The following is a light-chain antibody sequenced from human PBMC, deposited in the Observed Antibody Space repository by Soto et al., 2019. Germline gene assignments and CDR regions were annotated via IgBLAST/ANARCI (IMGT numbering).Light chain of an antibody. J-gene: IGKJ2*01. CDR3: QQLA. CDR1: QGISSY. CDR2: AAS. Sequence: DIQLTQSPSFLSASVGDRVTITCRASQGISSYLAWYQQKPGKAPKLLIYAASTLQSGVPSRFSGSGSGTEFTLTISSLQPEDFATYYCQQLAFGQGTKLEIK. V-gene: IGKV1-9*01.